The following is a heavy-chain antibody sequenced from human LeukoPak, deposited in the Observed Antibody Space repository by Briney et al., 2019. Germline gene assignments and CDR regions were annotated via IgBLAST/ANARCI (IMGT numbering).Heavy chain of an antibody. CDR2: IYYSGRT. CDR1: GGSISNSRYC. CDR3: ARGRYYFDY. Sequence: KPSDTLSLTCTVSGGSISNSRYCGGWIRQPAGKGLAWIGSIYYSGRTYYSPSLNSRVTISVDTSTNQFSLKLSSVTAGDTAVYYCARGRYYFDYWGQRTLVTVSS. V-gene: IGHV4-39*07. J-gene: IGHJ4*02.